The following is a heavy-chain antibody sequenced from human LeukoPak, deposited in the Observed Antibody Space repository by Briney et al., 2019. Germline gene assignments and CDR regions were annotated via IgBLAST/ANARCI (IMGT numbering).Heavy chain of an antibody. D-gene: IGHD6-19*01. Sequence: ASVKVSCKASGYTFTGYYMHWVRQAPGQGLEWMGWINPNSGGTNYAQKFQGRVTMTRDTSISTAYMELSRLRSDDTAVYYCAREGPGTAVADPAEYFQHWGQGTLVTVSS. CDR3: AREGPGTAVADPAEYFQH. V-gene: IGHV1-2*02. J-gene: IGHJ1*01. CDR2: INPNSGGT. CDR1: GYTFTGYY.